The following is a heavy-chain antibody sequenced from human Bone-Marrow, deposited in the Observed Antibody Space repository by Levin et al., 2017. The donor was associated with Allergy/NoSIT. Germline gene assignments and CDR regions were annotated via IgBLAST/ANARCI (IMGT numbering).Heavy chain of an antibody. Sequence: ASVKVSCQGSGYSFPGYYIHWVRQAPGQGLEWMGRIDPNSGETNYAQKFQGRVTMTRDTSINTAHMELRRLRSDDTAIYFCAREHMTKVTFDYWGRGSLLTVSS. CDR1: GYSFPGYY. D-gene: IGHD4-11*01. CDR3: AREHMTKVTFDY. CDR2: IDPNSGET. J-gene: IGHJ4*02. V-gene: IGHV1-2*06.